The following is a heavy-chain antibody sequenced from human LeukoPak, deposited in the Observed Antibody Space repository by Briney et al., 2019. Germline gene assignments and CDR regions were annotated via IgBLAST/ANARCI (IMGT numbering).Heavy chain of an antibody. CDR3: ARHSAAIFSKPIWFDP. V-gene: IGHV4-39*01. CDR1: GGSISSSSYY. CDR2: IYYSGST. D-gene: IGHD2-2*01. Sequence: SETLSLTCTVSGGSISSSSYYWGWIRQPPGKGLEWIGSIYYSGSTYYNPSLKSRVTISVDTSKNQFSLKLSSVTAADTAVYYCARHSAAIFSKPIWFDPWGQRTLVTVS. J-gene: IGHJ5*02.